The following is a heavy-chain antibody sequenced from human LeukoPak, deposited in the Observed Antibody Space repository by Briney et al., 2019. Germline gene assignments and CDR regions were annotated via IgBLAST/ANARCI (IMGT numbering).Heavy chain of an antibody. Sequence: SQTLSLTCTVSGGSISSGDYYWSCIRQPPGKGLECIGYIYYSGSTYYNPSLKSRVTISVDTSKHQFSLKLSSVTAADTAVYYCARFTVVTPRAFDYWGQGTLVTVSS. D-gene: IGHD4-23*01. V-gene: IGHV4-30-4*01. CDR1: GGSISSGDYY. CDR2: IYYSGST. J-gene: IGHJ4*02. CDR3: ARFTVVTPRAFDY.